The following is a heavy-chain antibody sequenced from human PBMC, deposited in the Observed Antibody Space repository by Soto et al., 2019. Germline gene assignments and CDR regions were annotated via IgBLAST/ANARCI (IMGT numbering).Heavy chain of an antibody. CDR2: ISGSGGST. CDR3: AKVPYDSSGYYFDY. J-gene: IGHJ4*02. V-gene: IGHV3-23*01. CDR1: VFTFSSYA. Sequence: GWSLRLSCASSVFTFSSYAMSWVRQAPGKGLEWVSAISGSGGSTYYADSVKGRFTISRDNSKNTLYLQMNSLRAEDTAVYYCAKVPYDSSGYYFDYWGQGTLVTVS. D-gene: IGHD3-22*01.